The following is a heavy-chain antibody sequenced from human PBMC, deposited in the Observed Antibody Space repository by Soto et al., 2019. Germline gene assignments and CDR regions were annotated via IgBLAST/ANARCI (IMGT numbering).Heavy chain of an antibody. V-gene: IGHV5-51*01. CDR2: VYPRDSDT. J-gene: IGHJ4*02. CDR1: GYIFIDYW. D-gene: IGHD2-15*01. Sequence: PGESLKISCKASGYIFIDYWIGWVRQMPGKGLEWMGIVYPRDSDTRYSPSFQGQVTISADRSTGTAFLQWRSLKASDTALYYCARPPLPGYSIHFNSWGQGTLPTVSS. CDR3: ARPPLPGYSIHFNS.